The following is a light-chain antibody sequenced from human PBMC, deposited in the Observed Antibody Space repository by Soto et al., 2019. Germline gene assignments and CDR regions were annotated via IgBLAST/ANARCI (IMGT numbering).Light chain of an antibody. CDR3: QQCATAPLT. V-gene: IGKV3-20*01. Sequence: EIVLPQSPGTLSLSPGERATLSCRASQSVTNNYLAWYQQKPGQAPRLLIDDASHRATGIPDRFSGSGSGTDFTLTINRLEPEDFAVYYCQQCATAPLTFGQGTRVETK. J-gene: IGKJ1*01. CDR1: QSVTNNY. CDR2: DAS.